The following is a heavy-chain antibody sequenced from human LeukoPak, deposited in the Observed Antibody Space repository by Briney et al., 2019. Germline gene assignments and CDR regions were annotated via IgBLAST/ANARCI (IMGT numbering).Heavy chain of an antibody. V-gene: IGHV3-23*01. CDR3: AKGPLGYCSSTSCYKGDWYFDL. J-gene: IGHJ2*01. CDR1: GFTFNNYA. CDR2: ISSGGST. D-gene: IGHD2-2*02. Sequence: GGSLRLSCAAAGFTFNNYAMSWVRQAPGKGLKWVSGISSGGSTYYADSVKGRFTISRDNSKNTLYLQMNSLRAEDTAVYYCAKGPLGYCSSTSCYKGDWYFDLWGRGTLVTVSS.